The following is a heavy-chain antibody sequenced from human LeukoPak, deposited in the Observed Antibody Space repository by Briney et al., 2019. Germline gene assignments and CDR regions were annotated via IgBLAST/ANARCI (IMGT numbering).Heavy chain of an antibody. CDR2: INTISGGT. D-gene: IGHD6-19*01. J-gene: IGHJ4*02. CDR1: GYTFTDYY. CDR3: ARGREVAGTVAY. V-gene: IGHV1-2*02. Sequence: GASVKVFCKASGYTFTDYYMHWVRQAPGQGFEWMGWINTISGGTNYAQKFQGRVTMTRDTSNSTAYMALSRLTSDDTAVYYCARGREVAGTVAYWGQGTLVTVSS.